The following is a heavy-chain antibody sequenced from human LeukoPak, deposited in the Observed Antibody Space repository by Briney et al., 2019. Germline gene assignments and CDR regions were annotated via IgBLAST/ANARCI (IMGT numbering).Heavy chain of an antibody. D-gene: IGHD3-9*01. J-gene: IGHJ3*02. CDR3: AKEQYVLRYFDWLDAFDI. V-gene: IGHV3-21*01. CDR1: GFTFSSYS. Sequence: GGSLRLSCAASGFTFSSYSMNWVRQAPGKGLEWVSSISSSSSYIYYADSVKGRFTISRDNSKNTLYLQMNSLRAEDTAVYYCAKEQYVLRYFDWLDAFDIWGQGTMVTVSS. CDR2: ISSSSSYI.